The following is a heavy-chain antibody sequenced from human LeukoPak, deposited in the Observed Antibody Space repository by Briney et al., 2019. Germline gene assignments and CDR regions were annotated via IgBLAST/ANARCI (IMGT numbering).Heavy chain of an antibody. D-gene: IGHD2-2*01. J-gene: IGHJ4*02. CDR3: ARDSQPGPYFNY. CDR2: ISSISSYI. Sequence: GGSLRLSCAASGLSYSDSYMTWIRQAPGKGLEWVSYISSISSYIYYADSVKGRFTISRDNAKNSLYLQMNSLRAEDTAVYYFARDSQPGPYFNYWGKGTLVPVS. CDR1: GLSYSDSY. V-gene: IGHV3-11*06.